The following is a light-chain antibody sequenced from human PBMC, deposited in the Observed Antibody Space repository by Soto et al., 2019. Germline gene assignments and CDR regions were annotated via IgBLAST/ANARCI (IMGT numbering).Light chain of an antibody. CDR3: CSYAGSYTPYYV. V-gene: IGLV2-11*01. J-gene: IGLJ1*01. CDR1: SSDVGGYNY. Sequence: QSVLTQPRSVSGSPGQSVTISCTGTSSDVGGYNYVSWYQQHPGKAPKLMIYDVSKRPSGVPDRFSGSKSGNTASLTISGLQAEDEADNYCCSYAGSYTPYYVFGTGTKVTVL. CDR2: DVS.